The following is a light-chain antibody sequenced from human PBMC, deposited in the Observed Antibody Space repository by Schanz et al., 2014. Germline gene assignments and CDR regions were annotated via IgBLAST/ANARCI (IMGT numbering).Light chain of an antibody. V-gene: IGLV2-14*01. Sequence: QSALTQPASVSGSPGQSITISCTGTSSDVGGYNYVSWYQQYPGKAPKLMIYDVTHRPSGVSNRFSGSKSGNTASLTISGLQAEDEADYYCSSYTSSSPWVFGGGTKLTVL. J-gene: IGLJ3*02. CDR3: SSYTSSSPWV. CDR1: SSDVGGYNY. CDR2: DVT.